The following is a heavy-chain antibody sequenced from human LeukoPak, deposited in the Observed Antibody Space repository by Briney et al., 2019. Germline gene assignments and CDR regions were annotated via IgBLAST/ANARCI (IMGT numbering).Heavy chain of an antibody. V-gene: IGHV4-59*01. D-gene: IGHD6-13*01. CDR3: ARVGSSWRYFDY. CDR2: IYYSGST. CDR1: GGSISSYY. Sequence: PSETLSLTCIVSGGSISSYYWSWIRQPPGKELEWIGYIYYSGSTNYNPSLKSRVTISVDTSKNQFSLKLSSVTAADTAVYYCARVGSSWRYFDYWGQGTLVTVSS. J-gene: IGHJ4*02.